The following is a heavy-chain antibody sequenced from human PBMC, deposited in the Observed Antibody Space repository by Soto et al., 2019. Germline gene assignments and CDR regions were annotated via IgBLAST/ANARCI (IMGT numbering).Heavy chain of an antibody. V-gene: IGHV5-10-1*01. D-gene: IGHD1-26*01. J-gene: IGHJ4*02. CDR3: ARLVSASIVGAPGY. CDR1: VDTFRKHW. CDR2: IDPSDSYT. Sequence: PGESLKISCQGSVDTFRKHWISWVRQMPGKGLEWMGRIDPSDSYTNYSPSFQGHVTISADKSISTAYLQWSSLKASDTAMYHCARLVSASIVGAPGYWAQGTLVTVSS.